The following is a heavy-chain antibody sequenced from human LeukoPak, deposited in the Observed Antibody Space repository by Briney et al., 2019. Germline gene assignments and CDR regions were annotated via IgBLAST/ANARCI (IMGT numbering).Heavy chain of an antibody. Sequence: GRSLRLSCAASGFTFSSYGMHWVRQAPGKGLEWVAVIWYDGSNKYYADSVKGRFTISRDNSKNTLYLQMNSLRAEDTAVYYCARDEYSSSLYGMDVWGQETTVTVSS. CDR3: ARDEYSSSLYGMDV. CDR2: IWYDGSNK. CDR1: GFTFSSYG. V-gene: IGHV3-33*01. J-gene: IGHJ6*02. D-gene: IGHD6-13*01.